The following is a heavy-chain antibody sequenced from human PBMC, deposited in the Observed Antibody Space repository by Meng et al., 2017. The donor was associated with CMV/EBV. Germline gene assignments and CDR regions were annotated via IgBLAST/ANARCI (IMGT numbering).Heavy chain of an antibody. CDR2: IYYSGST. Sequence: ESLKISCTVSGGSVSSGSYYWSWIRQPPGKGLEWIGYIYYSGSTNYNPSLKSRVTLSVDTSKNQFSLKLSSVTAADTAVYYCASSVNYDFWSGDAFDIWGQGTMVTVSS. CDR3: ASSVNYDFWSGDAFDI. J-gene: IGHJ3*02. D-gene: IGHD3-3*01. CDR1: GGSVSSGSYY. V-gene: IGHV4-61*01.